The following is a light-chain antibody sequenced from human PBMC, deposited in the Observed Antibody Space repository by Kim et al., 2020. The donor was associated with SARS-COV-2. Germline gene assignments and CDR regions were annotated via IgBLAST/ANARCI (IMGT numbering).Light chain of an antibody. CDR2: GAS. CDR3: QQYGYSPWT. Sequence: SPGVRATLSCRASHSVSDSNLAWYQHKPGRAPRLLIYGASTRATGIPDRFSGSGSGTDFTLTISRLEPEDFAMYYCQQYGYSPWTFGQGTKVDIK. V-gene: IGKV3-20*01. J-gene: IGKJ1*01. CDR1: HSVSDSN.